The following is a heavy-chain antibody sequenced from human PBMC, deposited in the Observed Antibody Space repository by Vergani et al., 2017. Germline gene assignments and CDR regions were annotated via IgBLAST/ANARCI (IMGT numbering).Heavy chain of an antibody. CDR3: ARDHVEGAYYYDSSGYYLYYYYGMDV. J-gene: IGHJ6*02. D-gene: IGHD3-22*01. CDR2: ISAYNGNT. CDR1: GYTFTSYG. Sequence: QVQLVQSRAEVKKPGASVKVSCKASGYTFTSYGISWVRQAPGQGLEWMGWISAYNGNTNYAQKLQGRVTMTTDTSTSTAYMELGSLRSDDTAVYYCARDHVEGAYYYDSSGYYLYYYYGMDVWGQGTTVTVSS. V-gene: IGHV1-18*01.